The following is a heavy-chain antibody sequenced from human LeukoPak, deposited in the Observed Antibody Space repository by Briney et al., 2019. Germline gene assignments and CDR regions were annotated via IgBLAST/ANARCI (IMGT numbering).Heavy chain of an antibody. D-gene: IGHD2-2*02. J-gene: IGHJ5*02. CDR3: VRGCSSTSCYTGSYWFDP. CDR2: INPNSGGT. V-gene: IGHV1-2*02. CDR1: GYTFTGYY. Sequence: ASVKVSCKASGYTFTGYYMHWVRQAPGQGLEWMGWINPNSGGTNYAQKFQGRVTMTRGTSISTAYMELSRLRSDDTAVYYCVRGCSSTSCYTGSYWFDPWGQGTLVTVSS.